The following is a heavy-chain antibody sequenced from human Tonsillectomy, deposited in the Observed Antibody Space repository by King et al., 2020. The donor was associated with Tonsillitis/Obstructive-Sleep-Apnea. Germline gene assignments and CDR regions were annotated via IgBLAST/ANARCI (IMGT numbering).Heavy chain of an antibody. J-gene: IGHJ4*02. V-gene: IGHV1-18*01. CDR2: ISTYNGHT. CDR3: ARDRGIAADYTFDY. Sequence: QLVQSGAEVKKPGASVKVSCKASGDTFTTYGISWVRQAPGQGLEWMGWISTYNGHTNYAQNLQGGVTMTTDTSTSTAYMELRSLRSDDTAVYYCARDRGIAADYTFDYWGQGTLFTVSS. CDR1: GDTFTTYG. D-gene: IGHD6-13*01.